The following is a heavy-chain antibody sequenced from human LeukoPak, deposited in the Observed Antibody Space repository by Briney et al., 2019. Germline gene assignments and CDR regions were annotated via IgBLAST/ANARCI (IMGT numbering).Heavy chain of an antibody. CDR3: VKGAGRDFGY. CDR2: IYYTGIT. V-gene: IGHV4-59*01. J-gene: IGHJ4*02. Sequence: PSETLSLTCTVSGASISSSYWSWIRQPPGKGLEWIGYIYYTGITNYNPSLRSRVTMSLDTSKNQLSLRLTSVTAADTAMYYCVKGAGRDFGYWGQGTLVTVSP. CDR1: GASISSSY.